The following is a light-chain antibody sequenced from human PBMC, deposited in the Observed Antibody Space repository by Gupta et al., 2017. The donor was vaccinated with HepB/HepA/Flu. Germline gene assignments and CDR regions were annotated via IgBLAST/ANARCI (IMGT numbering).Light chain of an antibody. J-gene: IGKJ1*01. V-gene: IGKV1-5*03. Sequence: DIAVTQSPSTLSASVGDRVTITCRASQSISNWLAWYQQKPGKAPKLLIYKASSLESGVPSRFSGSGSGTEFTLTISSLQPDDFATYYCQQYNSYWTFGQGTKVEIK. CDR3: QQYNSYWT. CDR1: QSISNW. CDR2: KAS.